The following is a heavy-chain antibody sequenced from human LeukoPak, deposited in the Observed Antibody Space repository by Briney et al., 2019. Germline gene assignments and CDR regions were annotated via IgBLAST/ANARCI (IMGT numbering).Heavy chain of an antibody. D-gene: IGHD6-13*01. J-gene: IGHJ4*02. CDR2: ISGSGGST. Sequence: GGPLRLSCAASGFTFSSYAMSWVRQAPGKGLEWVSAISGSGGSTYYADSVKGRFTISRDNSKNTLYLQMNSLRAEDTAVYYCAKDGRRFSSSLTYFDYWGQGTLVTVSS. V-gene: IGHV3-23*01. CDR1: GFTFSSYA. CDR3: AKDGRRFSSSLTYFDY.